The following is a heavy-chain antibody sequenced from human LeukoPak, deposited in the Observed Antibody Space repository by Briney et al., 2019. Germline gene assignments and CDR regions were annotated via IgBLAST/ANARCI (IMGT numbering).Heavy chain of an antibody. CDR2: IIPIFGTA. CDR3: AGPRYCSGGSCSYYFDY. Sequence: ASVKASCKASGGTFSSYAISWVRQAPGQGLEWMGGIIPIFGTANYAQKFQGRVTITADESTSTAYMELSSLRSEDTAVYYCAGPRYCSGGSCSYYFDYWGQGTLVTVSS. J-gene: IGHJ4*02. D-gene: IGHD2-15*01. CDR1: GGTFSSYA. V-gene: IGHV1-69*13.